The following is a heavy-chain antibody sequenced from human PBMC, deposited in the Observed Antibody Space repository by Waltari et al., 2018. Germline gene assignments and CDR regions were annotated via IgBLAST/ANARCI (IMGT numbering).Heavy chain of an antibody. CDR1: SDYLSGYF. CDR3: ARVLFYGFDKYRGLDV. Sequence: QVQLQESGPGLVQPSETLSLTCTVFSDYLSGYFWSWIRQPPGKGLEWVGYMFSTGTTKYNPSLKSRVKISIDRSKSQFSLELSSVAAADTAVYYCARVLFYGFDKYRGLDVWGQGTTVTVSS. J-gene: IGHJ6*01. CDR2: MFSTGTT. V-gene: IGHV4-59*01. D-gene: IGHD3-10*01.